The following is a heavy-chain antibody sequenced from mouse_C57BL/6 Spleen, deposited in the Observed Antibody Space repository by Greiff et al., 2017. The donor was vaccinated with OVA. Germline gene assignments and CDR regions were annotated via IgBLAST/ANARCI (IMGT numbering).Heavy chain of an antibody. D-gene: IGHD2-1*01. V-gene: IGHV1-52*01. Sequence: QVQLKQPGAELVRPGSSVKLSCKASGYTFTSYWMHWVKQRPIQGLEWIGNIDPSDSETHYNQKFKDKATLTVDKSSSTAYMPLSSLTSEDSAVYYCARGGGNYESYFDYWGQGTTLTVSS. CDR3: ARGGGNYESYFDY. CDR2: IDPSDSET. CDR1: GYTFTSYW. J-gene: IGHJ2*01.